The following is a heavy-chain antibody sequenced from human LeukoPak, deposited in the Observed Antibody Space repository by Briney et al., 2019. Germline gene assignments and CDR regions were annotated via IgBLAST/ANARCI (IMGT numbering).Heavy chain of an antibody. Sequence: GGSLRLSCAASGFTFSSYAMHWVRQAPGKGLEWVAVISYDGSNKYYADSVKGRFTISRDNSKNTLYLQMNSLRAEDTAVYYCARDRDSSSWYYFDYWGQGTLVTVSP. J-gene: IGHJ4*02. D-gene: IGHD6-13*01. CDR2: ISYDGSNK. V-gene: IGHV3-30-3*01. CDR1: GFTFSSYA. CDR3: ARDRDSSSWYYFDY.